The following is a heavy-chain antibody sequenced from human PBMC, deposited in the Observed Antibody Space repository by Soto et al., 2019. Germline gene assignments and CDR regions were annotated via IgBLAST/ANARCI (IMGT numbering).Heavy chain of an antibody. J-gene: IGHJ4*02. V-gene: IGHV1-2*02. CDR2: INPKDGGT. D-gene: IGHD3-3*01. Sequence: ASGKVSCKASVYTFTGYYMHWVRQAPGQGLEWMGWINPKDGGTIYAQKFQGRVTMTRDTSTNTAYMELSRLRSEDTAVYYCATGYDFWSGSPQYYFDYWGQGTLVTVSS. CDR3: ATGYDFWSGSPQYYFDY. CDR1: VYTFTGYY.